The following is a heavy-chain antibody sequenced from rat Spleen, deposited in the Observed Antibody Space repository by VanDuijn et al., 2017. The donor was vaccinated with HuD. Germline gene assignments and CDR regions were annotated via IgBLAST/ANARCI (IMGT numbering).Heavy chain of an antibody. J-gene: IGHJ2*01. Sequence: QVQLKESGPGLVQPSQTLSLTCTVSGFSLSRNGVSWVRQPPGKGLEWIAAISSSGNTYYYSTLKSRLSISRDTSKSQVFLKMNSLQTEDTASYFCTRGASRFDYWGQGVMVTVSS. V-gene: IGHV2S12*01. CDR1: GFSLSRNG. CDR2: ISSSGNT. CDR3: TRGASRFDY. D-gene: IGHD3-8*01.